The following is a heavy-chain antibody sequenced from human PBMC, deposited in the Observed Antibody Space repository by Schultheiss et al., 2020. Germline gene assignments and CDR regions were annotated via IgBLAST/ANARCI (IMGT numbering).Heavy chain of an antibody. V-gene: IGHV3-30-3*01. CDR2: ISYDGSNK. J-gene: IGHJ4*02. CDR3: ARDDYGDRSLDY. Sequence: GGSLRLSCAASGFTFSNYAMHWVRQAPGKGLEWVALISYDGSNKYYTDSVKGRFTISRDNSKNTLYLQMNSLRPEDTAVYYCARDDYGDRSLDYWGQGTLVTVSS. CDR1: GFTFSNYA. D-gene: IGHD4-17*01.